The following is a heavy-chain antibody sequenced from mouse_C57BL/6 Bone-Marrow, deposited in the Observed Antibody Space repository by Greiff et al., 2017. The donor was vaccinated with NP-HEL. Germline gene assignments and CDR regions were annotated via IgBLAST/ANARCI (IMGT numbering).Heavy chain of an antibody. Sequence: QVQLQQPGAELVKPGASVKLSCKASGYTFTSYWMHWVKQRPGQGLEWIGMIHPNSGSTNYNEKSKGKATLTVDKSSSTAYMQLSSLTSEDSAVYCCARSGYNYDEGHFDYWGKGTTLTVSS. CDR3: ARSGYNYDEGHFDY. J-gene: IGHJ2*01. CDR1: GYTFTSYW. D-gene: IGHD1-3*01. CDR2: IHPNSGST. V-gene: IGHV1-64*01.